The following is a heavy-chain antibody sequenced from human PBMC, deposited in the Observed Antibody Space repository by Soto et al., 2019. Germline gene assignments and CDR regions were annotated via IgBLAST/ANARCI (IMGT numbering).Heavy chain of an antibody. J-gene: IGHJ4*02. CDR2: IYYSGST. V-gene: IGHV4-30-4*01. CDR1: GGSISSGDYY. CDR3: ARGSYYYDSSGYYHS. D-gene: IGHD3-22*01. Sequence: SETLSLTCTVSGGSISSGDYYWSWIRQPPGKGLEWIGYIYYSGSTYYNPSLKSRVTISVDTSKNQFSLKLSSVTAADTAVYYCARGSYYYDSSGYYHSWGQGTLVTVSS.